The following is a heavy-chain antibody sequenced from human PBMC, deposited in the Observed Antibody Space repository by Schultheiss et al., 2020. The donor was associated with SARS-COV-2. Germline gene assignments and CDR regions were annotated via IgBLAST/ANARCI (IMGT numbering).Heavy chain of an antibody. CDR3: ARDSSSPGFDY. D-gene: IGHD6-6*01. Sequence: GGSLRLSCAASGFTFSSYWMSWVRQAPGKGLEWVSAISGSGGSTYYADSVKGRFTISRDNAKNSLYLQMNSLRAEDTAVYYCARDSSSPGFDYWGQGTLVTVSS. CDR1: GFTFSSYW. J-gene: IGHJ4*02. CDR2: ISGSGGST. V-gene: IGHV3-21*01.